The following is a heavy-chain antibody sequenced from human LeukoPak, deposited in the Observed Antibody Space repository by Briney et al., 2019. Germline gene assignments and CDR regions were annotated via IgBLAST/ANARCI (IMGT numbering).Heavy chain of an antibody. CDR3: ARDRLAAAGRAPFDY. V-gene: IGHV3-21*01. CDR2: ISSSSSYI. J-gene: IGHJ4*02. D-gene: IGHD6-13*01. CDR1: GFTFSSYS. Sequence: GGSLRLSCAAYGFTFSSYSMTWVRQAPGKGLGWVSSISSSSSYISYADSVKGRFTISRDNDKNSLYLQMNSLRAEDTAVYYCARDRLAAAGRAPFDYWGQGTLVTVSS.